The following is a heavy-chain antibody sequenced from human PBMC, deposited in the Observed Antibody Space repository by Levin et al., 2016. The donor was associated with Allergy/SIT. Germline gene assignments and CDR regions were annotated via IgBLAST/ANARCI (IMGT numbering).Heavy chain of an antibody. CDR2: IKSKTDGGTT. Sequence: GESLKISCAASGFTFSNAWMSWVRQAPGKGLEWVGRIKSKTDGGTTDYAAPVKGRFTISRDDSKNTLYLQMNSLKTEDTAVYYCTTLTLTMIVVGPSEPDAFDIWGQGTMVTVSS. V-gene: IGHV3-15*01. CDR3: TTLTLTMIVVGPSEPDAFDI. CDR1: GFTFSNAW. D-gene: IGHD3-22*01. J-gene: IGHJ3*02.